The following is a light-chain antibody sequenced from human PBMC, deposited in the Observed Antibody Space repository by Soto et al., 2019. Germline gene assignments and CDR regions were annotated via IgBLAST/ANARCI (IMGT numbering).Light chain of an antibody. J-gene: IGKJ1*01. CDR3: QQYKSGST. Sequence: DIQMTQSPSTLSTSVGDRATITCRASQNIDRWLAWYQQKPGKAPKLLIYEASSLEGGVPSRFSGSGSGTEFTLTISGLQAEDFATYYCQQYKSGSTFGQGTKLDFK. CDR1: QNIDRW. V-gene: IGKV1-5*01. CDR2: EAS.